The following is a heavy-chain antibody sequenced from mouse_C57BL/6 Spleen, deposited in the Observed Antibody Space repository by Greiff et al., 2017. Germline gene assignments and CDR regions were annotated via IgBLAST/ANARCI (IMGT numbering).Heavy chain of an antibody. CDR2: IDPSDSET. CDR1: GYTFTSYW. Sequence: QVQLQQPGAELVRPGSSVKLSCKASGYTFTSYWMHWVKQRPIQGLEWIGNIDPSDSETHYNQKFKDKATLTVDKSSSTAYMQLSSLTSEDSAVYYCARGDYYGSSPLGCWGQGTTLTVSS. V-gene: IGHV1-52*01. D-gene: IGHD1-1*01. CDR3: ARGDYYGSSPLGC. J-gene: IGHJ2*01.